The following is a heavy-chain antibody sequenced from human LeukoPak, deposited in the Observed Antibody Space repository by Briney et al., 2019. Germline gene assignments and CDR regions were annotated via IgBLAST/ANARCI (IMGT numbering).Heavy chain of an antibody. J-gene: IGHJ4*02. CDR2: IIPIFGTA. V-gene: IGHV1-69*13. CDR1: GGTLSSYA. D-gene: IGHD2-21*01. CDR3: AREKVGIMNY. Sequence: GASVKVSCKASGGTLSSYAISWVRQAPGQGLEWMGGIIPIFGTANYAQKFQGRVTITADESTSTAYMELSSLRSEDTAVYSCAREKVGIMNYWGQGTLVTVSS.